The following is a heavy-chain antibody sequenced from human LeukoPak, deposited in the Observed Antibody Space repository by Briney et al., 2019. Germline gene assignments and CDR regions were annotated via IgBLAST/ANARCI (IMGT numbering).Heavy chain of an antibody. J-gene: IGHJ6*03. CDR2: ISYDGSNK. V-gene: IGHV3-30*03. CDR1: GFTFSSYG. D-gene: IGHD5-18*01. CDR3: ARDTAMVPDYYYYYMDV. Sequence: PGGSLRLSCAASGFTFSSYGMHWVRQAPGKGLEWVAVISYDGSNKYYADSVKGRFTISRDNSKNTLYLQMNSLRAEDTAVYYCARDTAMVPDYYYYYMDVWGKGTTVTVSS.